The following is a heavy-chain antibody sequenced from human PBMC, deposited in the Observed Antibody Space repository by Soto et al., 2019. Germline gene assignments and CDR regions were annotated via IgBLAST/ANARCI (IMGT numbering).Heavy chain of an antibody. Sequence: GGSLRLSCAASGFSFRAYWMNWVRQAPGKGLEWVANIKQDGGETHYVGSVEGRFSISRDNAKNSLYLQMNSLRAEDTAVYYCARARSDDNTGYAMDVWGQGTTVTVSS. V-gene: IGHV3-7*05. CDR3: ARARSDDNTGYAMDV. D-gene: IGHD1-1*01. CDR2: IKQDGGET. CDR1: GFSFRAYW. J-gene: IGHJ6*02.